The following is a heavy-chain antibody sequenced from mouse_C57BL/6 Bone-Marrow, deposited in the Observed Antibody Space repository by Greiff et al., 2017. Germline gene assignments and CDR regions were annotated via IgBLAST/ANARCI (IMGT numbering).Heavy chain of an antibody. D-gene: IGHD1-1*01. J-gene: IGHJ2*01. CDR1: GYTFTSYW. Sequence: QVQLQQPGAELVKPGASVKLSCKASGYTFTSYWMHWVKQRPGQGLEWIGMIYPNSGSTNYNEKFKSKATLTVDKSSSTAYMQLSSLTSEDSAVYYCARRLTYYGSSYFDYWGQGTTLTVSS. V-gene: IGHV1-64*01. CDR3: ARRLTYYGSSYFDY. CDR2: IYPNSGST.